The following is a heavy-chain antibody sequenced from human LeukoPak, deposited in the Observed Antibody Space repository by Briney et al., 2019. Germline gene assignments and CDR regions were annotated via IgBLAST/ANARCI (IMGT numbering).Heavy chain of an antibody. D-gene: IGHD3-22*01. CDR1: GYTFTNYH. CDR3: ARASYSYDINGWVPFDY. CDR2: INPSGDST. Sequence: ASVEVSCKASGYTFTNYHMHWVRQAPRQGLEWMGIINPSGDSTSYTQKFQGRVTMTRDTSTSTVYMEISSLRSEDTAVYYCARASYSYDINGWVPFDYWGQGTLVTVSS. V-gene: IGHV1-46*01. J-gene: IGHJ4*02.